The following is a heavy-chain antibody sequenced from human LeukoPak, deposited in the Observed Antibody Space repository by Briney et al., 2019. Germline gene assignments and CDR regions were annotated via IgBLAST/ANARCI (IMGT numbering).Heavy chain of an antibody. CDR1: GGSFSDYY. J-gene: IGHJ4*02. V-gene: IGHV4-34*01. Sequence: PSETLSLTCTVYGGSFSDYYWSWIRQPPGKGLEWIGEINHSGSTNYNPSLKSRVTISGDTSKNQFSLKLSSVTAADTAVYYCARYGAAAGRTLDYWGQGTLVTVSS. CDR2: INHSGST. CDR3: ARYGAAAGRTLDY. D-gene: IGHD6-13*01.